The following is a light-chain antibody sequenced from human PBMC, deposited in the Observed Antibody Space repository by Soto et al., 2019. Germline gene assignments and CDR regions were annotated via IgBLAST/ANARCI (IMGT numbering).Light chain of an antibody. J-gene: IGKJ4*01. Sequence: VLTQSPATVSVSPGESATVSCRASQSVGSALSWYQHKPGQAPRLLFYTASTWATGTPLRFSASGSGTEFTLTISSLQSDDLAVYYCQQYYSWPINFGGGTKVEI. CDR3: QQYYSWPIN. CDR2: TAS. CDR1: QSVGSA. V-gene: IGKV3-15*01.